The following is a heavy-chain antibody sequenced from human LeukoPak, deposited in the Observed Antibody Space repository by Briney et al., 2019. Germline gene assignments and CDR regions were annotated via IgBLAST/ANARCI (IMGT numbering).Heavy chain of an antibody. CDR2: IKSKTADGTT. D-gene: IGHD3-22*01. V-gene: IGHV3-15*01. CDR1: GFTFSNAW. J-gene: IGHJ4*02. Sequence: TGGSLRLSCAASGFTFSNAWMSWVRQAPGKGLEWVGRIKSKTADGTTDYAAPVKGRFTISRDDSKNTLYLQMNSLKTEDTAVYYCTTDFRVLYSYDNSGYSPDYWGQGTLVTVSS. CDR3: TTDFRVLYSYDNSGYSPDY.